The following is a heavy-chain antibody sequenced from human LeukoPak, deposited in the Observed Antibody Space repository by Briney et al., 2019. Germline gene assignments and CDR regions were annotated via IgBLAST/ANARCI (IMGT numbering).Heavy chain of an antibody. CDR3: ARGTSFYGMDV. V-gene: IGHV3-13*01. D-gene: IGHD1-1*01. J-gene: IGHJ6*02. CDR1: GFTFSIYD. CDR2: IGTAGDT. Sequence: GGSLRLSCAASGFTFSIYDMHWVRQATGKGLEWVSAIGTAGDTYYPGSVKGRFTISRENAKNSLYLQMNSLRAGDTAVYYCARGTSFYGMDVWGQGTTVTVSS.